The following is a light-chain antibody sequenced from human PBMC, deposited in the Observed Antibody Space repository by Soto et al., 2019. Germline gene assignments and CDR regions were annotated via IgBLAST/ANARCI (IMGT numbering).Light chain of an antibody. CDR1: QSVSSSSY. CDR3: RQYGSSPSYT. Sequence: EIVLTQSPGTLSLSPGERATLSCRASQSVSSSSYLAWYQQKPGQAPRLLIYGASSRATGIPDRFSGSGSATDFTLTIIRLEPEDFAVYYCRQYGSSPSYTFGQGTKLEIK. V-gene: IGKV3-20*01. J-gene: IGKJ2*01. CDR2: GAS.